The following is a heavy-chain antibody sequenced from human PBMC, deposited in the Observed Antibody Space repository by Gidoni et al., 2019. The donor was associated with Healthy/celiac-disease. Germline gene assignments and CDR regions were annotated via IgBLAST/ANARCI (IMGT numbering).Heavy chain of an antibody. CDR1: GFTFSRYG. V-gene: IGHV3-33*01. CDR3: ARQGKSIAARKQQFFDY. D-gene: IGHD6-6*01. CDR2: IWYDGSNK. Sequence: QVQLVESGGGVVQPGRSLRLSCAASGFTFSRYGMHWVRQAPGKGLEWVEVIWYDGSNKYYADSVKGRFTISRDNSKNTLYLQMNSLRAEDTAVYYCARQGKSIAARKQQFFDYWGQGTLVTVSS. J-gene: IGHJ4*02.